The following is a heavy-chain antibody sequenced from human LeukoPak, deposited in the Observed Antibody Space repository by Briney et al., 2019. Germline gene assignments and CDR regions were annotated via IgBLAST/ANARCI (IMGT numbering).Heavy chain of an antibody. V-gene: IGHV1-3*01. J-gene: IGHJ4*02. D-gene: IGHD3-16*02. Sequence: ASVKVSCKASGYTFTSYAMHWVRQAPGQRLEWMGWINAGNGNTKYSQKFQGRVTITRDTSASTAYMELRSLRSEDTAVYYCARDDYVWGSYRYTGDYWGQGTLVTVSS. CDR3: ARDDYVWGSYRYTGDY. CDR2: INAGNGNT. CDR1: GYTFTSYA.